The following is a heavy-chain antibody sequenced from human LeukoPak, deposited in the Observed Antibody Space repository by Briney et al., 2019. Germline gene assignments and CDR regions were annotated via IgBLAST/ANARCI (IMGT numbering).Heavy chain of an antibody. J-gene: IGHJ1*01. CDR1: GFTFSSYG. CDR2: ISYDGSNK. D-gene: IGHD3-22*01. V-gene: IGHV3-30*18. Sequence: GRSLRLSCAASGFTFSSYGMHWVRQAPGKGLEWLAVISYDGSNKYYADSVKGRFTISRDNSKNTLYLQMNSLRAEDTAVYYCAKGAYYYDSSGYLDSEYFQHWGQGTLVTVSS. CDR3: AKGAYYYDSSGYLDSEYFQH.